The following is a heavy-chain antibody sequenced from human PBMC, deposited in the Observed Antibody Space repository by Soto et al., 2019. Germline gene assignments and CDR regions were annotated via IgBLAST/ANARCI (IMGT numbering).Heavy chain of an antibody. CDR2: IIPIFGTP. V-gene: IGHV1-69*01. CDR1: GGSFSGFA. CDR3: ARDLRIIIGYYYGAFDY. J-gene: IGHJ4*02. D-gene: IGHD3-3*01. Sequence: QVQLVQSGAEVKKPGSSVKVSCKASGGSFSGFALSWVRQAPGQGLEWIGGIIPIFGTPNYAQKFQGRVTSTADESTDTGYMEMSGLKSEDTAIYYCARDLRIIIGYYYGAFDYWGQGTLVTVPS.